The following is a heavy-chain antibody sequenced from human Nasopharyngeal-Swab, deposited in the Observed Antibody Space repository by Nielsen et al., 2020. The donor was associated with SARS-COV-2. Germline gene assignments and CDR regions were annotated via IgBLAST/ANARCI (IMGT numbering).Heavy chain of an antibody. CDR1: GFTFGDYA. CDR3: TRAEDYYDSSGYYYYYYYMDV. J-gene: IGHJ6*03. CDR2: IRSKAYGGTT. Sequence: GGSLRLSCTASGFTFGDYAMSWFRQAPGKGLEWVGFIRSKAYGGTTEYAASVKGRFTISRDDSKSIAYLQMNSLKTEDTAVYYCTRAEDYYDSSGYYYYYYYMDVWGKGTTVTVSS. V-gene: IGHV3-49*03. D-gene: IGHD3-22*01.